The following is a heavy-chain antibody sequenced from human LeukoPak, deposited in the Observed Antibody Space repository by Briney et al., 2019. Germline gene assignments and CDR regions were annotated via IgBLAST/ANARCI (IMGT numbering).Heavy chain of an antibody. Sequence: SETLSLTCTVSGGSISSSYYWGWIRQPPGKGLEWIGSIYYRGGTYYNPSLKSRVTISVDASKNQFSPKLSSATAADTAVYYCASQGSGGSYYYYMDVWGKGTTVTVSS. D-gene: IGHD2-15*01. V-gene: IGHV4-39*01. CDR1: GGSISSSYY. J-gene: IGHJ6*03. CDR3: ASQGSGGSYYYYMDV. CDR2: IYYRGGT.